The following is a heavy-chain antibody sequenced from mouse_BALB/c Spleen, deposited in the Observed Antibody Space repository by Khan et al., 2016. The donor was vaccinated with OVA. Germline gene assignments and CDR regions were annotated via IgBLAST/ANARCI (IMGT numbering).Heavy chain of an antibody. Sequence: QVQLKQSGPGLVAPSQSLSITCTVSGFSLTNYGVHWVRQPPGKGLEWLVVIWSDGSTNYNSVLNSRLSISKDNSKSQVFLKMNSLQTDDTAMYYCARWFDGYSSLYAMDYGGQGTSVTVSS. J-gene: IGHJ4*01. CDR2: IWSDGST. CDR1: GFSLTNYG. CDR3: ARWFDGYSSLYAMDY. V-gene: IGHV2-6*02. D-gene: IGHD2-3*01.